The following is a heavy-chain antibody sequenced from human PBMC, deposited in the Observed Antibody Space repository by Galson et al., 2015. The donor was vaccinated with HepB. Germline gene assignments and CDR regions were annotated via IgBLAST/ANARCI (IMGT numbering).Heavy chain of an antibody. V-gene: IGHV3-30*04. CDR1: GLTFSSYA. CDR2: ISYDGSNK. CDR3: ARDDVARGHPTFDY. J-gene: IGHJ4*02. D-gene: IGHD3-10*01. Sequence: SLRLSCAASGLTFSSYAMHWVRQAPGKGLEWVAVISYDGSNKYYADSVKGRFTISRDNSKNTLYLQMNSLRAEDTAVYYCARDDVARGHPTFDYWGQGTLVTVSS.